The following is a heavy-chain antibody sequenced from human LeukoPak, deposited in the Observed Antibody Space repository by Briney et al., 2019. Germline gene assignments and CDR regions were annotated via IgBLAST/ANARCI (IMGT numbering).Heavy chain of an antibody. Sequence: GASVKVSCKASGYTFTSYGISWVRQAPGQGLEWMGWSSAYNGNTNYAQKLQGRVTMTTDTSTSTAYMELRSLRSDDTAVYYCARVNDILTGYASDAFDIWGQGTMVTVSS. CDR2: SSAYNGNT. CDR1: GYTFTSYG. J-gene: IGHJ3*02. D-gene: IGHD3-9*01. V-gene: IGHV1-18*01. CDR3: ARVNDILTGYASDAFDI.